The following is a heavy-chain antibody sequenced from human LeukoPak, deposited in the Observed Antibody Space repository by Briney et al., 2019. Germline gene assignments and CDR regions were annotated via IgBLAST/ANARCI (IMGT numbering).Heavy chain of an antibody. V-gene: IGHV4-61*02. J-gene: IGHJ2*01. D-gene: IGHD3-9*01. Sequence: KASQTLSLTCTVSGGSISSGSYYWSWIRQPAGKGLEWIGRIYTSGSTNYNPSLKSRVPISVDTSKNQFSLKLSSVTAADTAVYYCARVFYDIWFPYWYFDLWGRGTLVTVSS. CDR1: GGSISSGSYY. CDR2: IYTSGST. CDR3: ARVFYDIWFPYWYFDL.